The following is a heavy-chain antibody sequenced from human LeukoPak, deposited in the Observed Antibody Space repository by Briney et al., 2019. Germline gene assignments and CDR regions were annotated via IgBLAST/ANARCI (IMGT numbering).Heavy chain of an antibody. Sequence: GGSLRLSCAASGFPFSDYYMTWIRQAPGKGLEWVSYISSSSTNTNYADSVKRRFTISRDNAKNSLSLQMNSLRAEDTAVYYCARGIPKTYCTSTSCYVNWFDPWGQGTLVIVSS. V-gene: IGHV3-11*06. CDR3: ARGIPKTYCTSTSCYVNWFDP. D-gene: IGHD2-2*01. J-gene: IGHJ5*02. CDR1: GFPFSDYY. CDR2: ISSSSTNT.